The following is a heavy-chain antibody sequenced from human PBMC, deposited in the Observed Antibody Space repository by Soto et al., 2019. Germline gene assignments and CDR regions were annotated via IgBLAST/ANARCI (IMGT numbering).Heavy chain of an antibody. CDR2: IYYSGST. Sequence: SETLSLTCTVSGGSISSSSYYWGWIRQPPGKGLEWIGSIYYSGSTYYNPSLKSRVTISVDTSKNQFSLKLSSVTAADTAVYYCARQGIVVVVAATKARFDPWGQGTLVTVS. CDR3: ARQGIVVVVAATKARFDP. D-gene: IGHD2-15*01. J-gene: IGHJ5*02. V-gene: IGHV4-39*01. CDR1: GGSISSSSYY.